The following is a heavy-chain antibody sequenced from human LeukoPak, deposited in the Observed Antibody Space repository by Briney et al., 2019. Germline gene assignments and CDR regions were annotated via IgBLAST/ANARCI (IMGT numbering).Heavy chain of an antibody. CDR1: GYTFTGYY. Sequence: ASVKVSCKASGYTFTGYYMHWVRQAPGQGLEWMGWINPNSGGTNYAQKFQGRVTMTRDTSISTAYMELSRLRSDDTAVYYCARSKRVVVVVAATAPTDVWGKGTTVTISS. D-gene: IGHD2-15*01. CDR3: ARSKRVVVVVAATAPTDV. CDR2: INPNSGGT. J-gene: IGHJ6*03. V-gene: IGHV1-2*02.